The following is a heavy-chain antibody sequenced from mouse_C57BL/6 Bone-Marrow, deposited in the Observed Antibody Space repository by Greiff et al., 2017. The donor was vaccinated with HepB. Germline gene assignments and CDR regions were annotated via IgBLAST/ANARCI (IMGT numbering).Heavy chain of an antibody. CDR2: IDPSDSET. D-gene: IGHD1-1*01. V-gene: IGHV1-52*01. CDR3: ARRALRGGFDY. CDR1: GYTFTSYW. J-gene: IGHJ2*01. Sequence: VQLQQPGAELVRPGSSVKLSCKASGYTFTSYWMHWVKQRPIQGLEWIGNIDPSDSETHYNQKFKDKATLTVDKSSSTAYMQLSSLTSEDSAVYYCARRALRGGFDYWGQGTTLTVSS.